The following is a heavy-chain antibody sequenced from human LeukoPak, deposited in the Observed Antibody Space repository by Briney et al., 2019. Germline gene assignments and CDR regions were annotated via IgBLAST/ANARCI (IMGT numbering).Heavy chain of an antibody. V-gene: IGHV3-48*01. Sequence: PGRSLRLSCAASGFTFDDYAMHWVRQAPGKGLEWVSYIRSSSSTIYYADSVKGRFTISRDNAKNSLYLQMNSLRAEDTAVYYCARAKRNGFDIWGQGTMVTVSS. J-gene: IGHJ3*02. CDR2: IRSSSSTI. CDR1: GFTFDDYA. CDR3: ARAKRNGFDI.